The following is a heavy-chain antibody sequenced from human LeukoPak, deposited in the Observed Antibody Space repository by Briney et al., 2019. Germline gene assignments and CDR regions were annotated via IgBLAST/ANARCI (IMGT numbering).Heavy chain of an antibody. J-gene: IGHJ4*02. Sequence: GGSLRLSCAASGFNFNYVWMTWVRQAPGKGLEWVANIKQDGSKKSYVDSVKGRFTISRDNAKNSLYLQMNSLRAEDTAIYYCTRVGYIDEGIDYWGQGTLVTVSS. CDR3: TRVGYIDEGIDY. V-gene: IGHV3-7*04. CDR1: GFNFNYVW. CDR2: IKQDGSKK. D-gene: IGHD5-24*01.